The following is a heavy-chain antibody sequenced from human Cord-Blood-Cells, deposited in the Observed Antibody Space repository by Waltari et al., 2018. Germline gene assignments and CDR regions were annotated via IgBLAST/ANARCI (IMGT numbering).Heavy chain of an antibody. CDR3: ARGWSPPRITIFGVVIDY. D-gene: IGHD3-3*01. CDR1: GGSFSGYY. Sequence: QVQLQQWGAGLLKPSETLSLTCAVYGGSFSGYYWSWIRQPPGKGLEWIGEINHSGSTNSHPSLKSRVTISVDTSKNQFSLKLSSVTAADTAVYYCARGWSPPRITIFGVVIDYWGQGTLVTVSS. V-gene: IGHV4-34*01. CDR2: INHSGST. J-gene: IGHJ4*02.